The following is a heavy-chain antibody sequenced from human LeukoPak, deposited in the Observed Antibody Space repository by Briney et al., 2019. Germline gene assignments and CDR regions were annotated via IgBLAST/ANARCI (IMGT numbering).Heavy chain of an antibody. CDR3: ARDIATVQHQD. J-gene: IGHJ4*02. Sequence: GASLRDSSXTPGYNFTTDGISRARHDPRQGLQWMVWISAHNGNTTYVQKFRGRVAMTADTSTSTVYMELRSLRSDDTAVYCCARDIATVQHQDWGQGTLVTVSS. D-gene: IGHD1-1*01. V-gene: IGHV1-18*01. CDR2: ISAHNGNT. CDR1: GYNFTTDG.